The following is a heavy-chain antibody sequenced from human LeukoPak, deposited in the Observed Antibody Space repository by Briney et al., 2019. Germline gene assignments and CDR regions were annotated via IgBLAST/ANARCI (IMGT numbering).Heavy chain of an antibody. CDR1: GGSISSYY. Sequence: PSETLSLTCTVSGGSISSYYWSWIRQPAGKGLEWIGRIYTSGSTNYNPSLKSRVTMSVDTSKNQFSLKLISVTAADTAVYYCARGGDIVVVPAAGGWFDPWGQGTLVTVSS. J-gene: IGHJ5*02. CDR2: IYTSGST. V-gene: IGHV4-4*07. CDR3: ARGGDIVVVPAAGGWFDP. D-gene: IGHD2-2*01.